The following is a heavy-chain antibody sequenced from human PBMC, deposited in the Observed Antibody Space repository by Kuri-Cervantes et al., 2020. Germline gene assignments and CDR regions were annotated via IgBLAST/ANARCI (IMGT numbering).Heavy chain of an antibody. CDR2: ISAYNGNT. D-gene: IGHD3-16*01. V-gene: IGHV1-18*01. CDR1: GYTFINHG. CDR3: ARGKITFGGVIDY. J-gene: IGHJ4*02. Sequence: ASVKVSCKTSGYTFINHGITWVRQAPGQGLEWMGWISAYNGNTNYAQKLQGRVTMTTDTSTSTAYMELRSLRSDDTAVYYCARGKITFGGVIDYWGQGTLVNVSS.